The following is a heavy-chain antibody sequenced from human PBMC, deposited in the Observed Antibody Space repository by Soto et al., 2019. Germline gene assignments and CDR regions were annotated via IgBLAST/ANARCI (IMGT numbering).Heavy chain of an antibody. D-gene: IGHD3-16*01. CDR3: ARVAYGAFDI. J-gene: IGHJ3*02. Sequence: PGGSLRLSCAASGFTFSDYYMNWIRQAPGKGLEWVSYISSSRSYTNYADSVKGRFTISRDNAKNSLYLQMNSLRAEDTAVYYCARVAYGAFDIWGQGTMVTVSS. CDR1: GFTFSDYY. V-gene: IGHV3-11*05. CDR2: ISSSRSYT.